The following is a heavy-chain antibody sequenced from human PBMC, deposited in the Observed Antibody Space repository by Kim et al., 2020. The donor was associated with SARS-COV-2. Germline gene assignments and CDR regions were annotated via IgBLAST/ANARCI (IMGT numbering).Heavy chain of an antibody. CDR3: AKDLAGGYYYGMDV. CDR2: TSFDGNNK. Sequence: GSLRLSCAASGFIFSGYAMHWVRQAPGKGLEWGAITSFDGNNKYYGDSVKGRFTISRDNSKNTVYLQMDSLRTEDTAVYYCAKDLAGGYYYGMDVWGQGTTVTVS. V-gene: IGHV3-30*18. J-gene: IGHJ6*02. CDR1: GFIFSGYA.